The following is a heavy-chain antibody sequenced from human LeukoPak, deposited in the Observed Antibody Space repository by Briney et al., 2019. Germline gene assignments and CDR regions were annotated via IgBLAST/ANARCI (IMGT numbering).Heavy chain of an antibody. V-gene: IGHV3-74*01. CDR3: AADRGEFDY. CDR1: GFTFNNYW. Sequence: GGSLRLSCAASGFTFNNYWIHWVRQVPGKGLVWVSRINNDGSSASYVDSVKGRFTISRDNSKNSLYLQMNSLRTEDTALYYCAADRGEFDYWGQGTLVTVSS. CDR2: INNDGSSA. J-gene: IGHJ4*02. D-gene: IGHD3-10*01.